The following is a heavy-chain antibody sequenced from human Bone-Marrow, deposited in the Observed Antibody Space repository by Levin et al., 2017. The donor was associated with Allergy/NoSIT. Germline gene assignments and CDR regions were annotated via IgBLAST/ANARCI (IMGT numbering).Heavy chain of an antibody. J-gene: IGHJ3*02. V-gene: IGHV3-7*01. CDR3: ARGGGLDI. Sequence: GGSLRLSCAASGFTLTTHWMTWVRQAPGKGLEWVANIKGDGSEKYYVESVKGRFTISRANAKNSLFLQMNSLRAEETAVYYCARGGGLDIWGQGTMVTVSS. CDR1: GFTLTTHW. CDR2: IKGDGSEK.